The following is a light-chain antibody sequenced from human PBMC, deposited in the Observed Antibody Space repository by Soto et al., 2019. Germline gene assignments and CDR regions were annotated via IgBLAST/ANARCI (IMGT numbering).Light chain of an antibody. CDR1: QSVSGW. CDR3: QQYETFSGT. V-gene: IGKV1-5*01. Sequence: DVERTQSHNTLSASVGDTVTVTCRASQSVSGWLAWYQQKPGEAPKLLIYDASALPRGVPSRFSGSGSGTKFTLTIASLQPDDFATYYCQQYETFSGTFGPGGKVDIK. J-gene: IGKJ1*01. CDR2: DAS.